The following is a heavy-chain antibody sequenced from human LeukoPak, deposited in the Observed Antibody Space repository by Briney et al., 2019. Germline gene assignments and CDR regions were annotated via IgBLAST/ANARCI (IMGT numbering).Heavy chain of an antibody. D-gene: IGHD6-13*01. J-gene: IGHJ4*02. Sequence: GASVKVSCKASGYTFTSYDINWVRQAPGQGLEWMGWINPNSGGTNYAQKFQGRVTMTRDTSISTACMELSRLRSDDTAVYYCARSYSSSPYYFDYWGQGTLVTVSS. CDR3: ARSYSSSPYYFDY. CDR2: INPNSGGT. CDR1: GYTFTSYD. V-gene: IGHV1-2*02.